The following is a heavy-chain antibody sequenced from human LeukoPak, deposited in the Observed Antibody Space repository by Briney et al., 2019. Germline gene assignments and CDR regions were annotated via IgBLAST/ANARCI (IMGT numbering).Heavy chain of an antibody. V-gene: IGHV1-2*04. J-gene: IGHJ4*02. D-gene: IGHD4-17*01. CDR2: INPNSGGT. CDR3: ARVGIDYGDYLFDY. CDR1: GYTFTGYY. Sequence: ASVKLSCKASGYTFTGYYMHWVRQAPGQGLEWMGWINPNSGGTNYAQKFQGWVTMTRDTSISTAYMELSRLRSDDTAVYYCARVGIDYGDYLFDYWGQGTLVTVSS.